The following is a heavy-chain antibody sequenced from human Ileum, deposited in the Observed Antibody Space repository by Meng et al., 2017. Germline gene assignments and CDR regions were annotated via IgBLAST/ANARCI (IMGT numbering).Heavy chain of an antibody. D-gene: IGHD3-22*01. CDR2: IYYSGNT. J-gene: IGHJ6*02. Sequence: GSLRLSCTASGFPFTSYWMTWVRQPPGKGLEWIGFIYYSGNTNYNPSLKSRVTISVDTSKNQFSLKLSSVTAADTAVYYCARDHYYDSRDYYFYYGMDVWGQGTTVTVSS. CDR3: ARDHYYDSRDYYFYYGMDV. CDR1: GFPFTSYW. V-gene: IGHV4-59*01.